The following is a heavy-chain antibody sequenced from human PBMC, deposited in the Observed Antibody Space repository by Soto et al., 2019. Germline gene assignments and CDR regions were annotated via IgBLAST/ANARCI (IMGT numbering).Heavy chain of an antibody. V-gene: IGHV3-21*01. Sequence: GGSLRLSCAASGFTFSSYSVNWVRQAPGKGLEWVSSISSSSSYIYYADSVKGRFTISRDNAKNSLYLQMNSLRAEDTAVYYCARDPGSYYYYYGMDVWGQGTTVTVSS. CDR1: GFTFSSYS. CDR2: ISSSSSYI. CDR3: ARDPGSYYYYYGMDV. J-gene: IGHJ6*02.